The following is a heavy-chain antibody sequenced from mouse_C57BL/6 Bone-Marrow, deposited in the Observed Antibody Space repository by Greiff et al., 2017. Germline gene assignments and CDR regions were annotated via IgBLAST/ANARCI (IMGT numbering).Heavy chain of an antibody. Sequence: QVQLQQPGAELVMPGASVKLSCKASGYTFTSYWMHWVKQRPGQGLEWIGEIDPSDSYTNYNQKFNGKSTLTVDKSSSTAYMQLSSLTSEYSAVYYCAREFDYWGQGTTLTVSS. CDR1: GYTFTSYW. J-gene: IGHJ2*01. CDR2: IDPSDSYT. V-gene: IGHV1-69*01. CDR3: AREFDY.